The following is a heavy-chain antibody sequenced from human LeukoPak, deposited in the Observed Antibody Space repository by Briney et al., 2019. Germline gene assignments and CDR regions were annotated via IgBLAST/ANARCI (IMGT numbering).Heavy chain of an antibody. J-gene: IGHJ4*02. CDR2: IYTSGST. Sequence: SETLSLTCAVYGGSFSGYYWSWIRQPAGKGLEWIGRIYTSGSTNYNPSLKSRVTMSVDTSKNQFSLKLSSVTAADTAVYYCAREGAPEDFWSGPFDYWGQGTLVTVSS. V-gene: IGHV4-4*07. CDR1: GGSFSGYY. CDR3: AREGAPEDFWSGPFDY. D-gene: IGHD3-3*01.